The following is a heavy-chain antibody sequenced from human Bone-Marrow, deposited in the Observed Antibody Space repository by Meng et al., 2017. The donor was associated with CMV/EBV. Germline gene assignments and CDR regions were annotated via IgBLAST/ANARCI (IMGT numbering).Heavy chain of an antibody. CDR2: IHHSGTT. D-gene: IGHD3-16*01. Sequence: SETLSLTCTVSGYSISSGFHWGWIRQPPGKGLEWIAIIHHSGTTYYNSSLQSRVTILVDTSKNQFSLKVSSVTAADTAVYYCARELRTYWYFDLWGRGTLVTVSS. J-gene: IGHJ2*01. CDR3: ARELRTYWYFDL. CDR1: GYSISSGFH. V-gene: IGHV4-38-2*02.